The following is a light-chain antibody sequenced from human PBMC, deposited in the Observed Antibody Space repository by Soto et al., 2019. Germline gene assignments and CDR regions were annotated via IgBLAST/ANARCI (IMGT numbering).Light chain of an antibody. CDR1: ISDVGGYNY. CDR3: SSYTTSTLDV. Sequence: QSVLTQPASVSGSPGQSITISCTGTISDVGGYNYVSWYQQHPGKAPKLMISEVSKRPSGVSNRFSGSKSGNTASLTISGLQAEDEADYYCSSYTTSTLDVFGTGTKLTVL. V-gene: IGLV2-14*01. J-gene: IGLJ1*01. CDR2: EVS.